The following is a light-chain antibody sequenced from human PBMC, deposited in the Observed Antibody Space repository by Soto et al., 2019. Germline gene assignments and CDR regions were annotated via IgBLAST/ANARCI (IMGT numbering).Light chain of an antibody. CDR1: SSDVGSYNL. CDR2: EVS. V-gene: IGLV2-23*02. Sequence: QSALTQPASVSGSPGQSITISCTGTSSDVGSYNLVSWYQHHPGKAPKLMIYEVSKRPSGVSNRFSGSKSGNTASLTISGLQAEDEDDYYCCSYAGSSTWVFGGGTKLTV. J-gene: IGLJ3*02. CDR3: CSYAGSSTWV.